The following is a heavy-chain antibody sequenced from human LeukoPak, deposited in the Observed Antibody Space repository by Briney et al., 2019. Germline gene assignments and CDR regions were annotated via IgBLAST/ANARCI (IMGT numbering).Heavy chain of an antibody. D-gene: IGHD6-19*01. CDR3: AREGWYSSGWYYYYYGMDV. CDR2: ISAYNGNT. J-gene: IGHJ6*02. CDR1: GYTFTSYG. V-gene: IGHV1-18*01. Sequence: ASVKVSRKASGYTFTSYGISWVRQAPGQGLEWMGWISAYNGNTNYAQKLQGRVTMTTDTSTSTAYMELGSLRSDDTAVYYCAREGWYSSGWYYYYYGMDVWGQGTTVTVSS.